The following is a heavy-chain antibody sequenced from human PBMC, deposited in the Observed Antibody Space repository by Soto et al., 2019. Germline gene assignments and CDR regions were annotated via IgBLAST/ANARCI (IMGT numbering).Heavy chain of an antibody. V-gene: IGHV1-69*13. D-gene: IGHD3-3*01. J-gene: IGHJ4*02. CDR3: ATGVIWIGYFTVDS. CDR2: FIPVYRTL. Sequence: SVKVSCKASGGSFGKSAINWVRQTPRQGLEWLGGFIPVYRTLNYAQKFQGRVTITADESTGTAYMTLGSLASDDTAVYYCATGVIWIGYFTVDSWGQGTRVTVS. CDR1: GGSFGKSA.